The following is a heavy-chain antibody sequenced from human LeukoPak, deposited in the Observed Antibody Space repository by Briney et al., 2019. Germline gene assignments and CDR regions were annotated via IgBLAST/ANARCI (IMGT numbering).Heavy chain of an antibody. CDR2: IVPIFGTA. CDR3: AREDYDILTGYYKGFDY. J-gene: IGHJ4*02. Sequence: ASVKVSCKASGGTFSSYAISWVRQAPGQGLEWMGRIVPIFGTANYAQKFQGRVTITTDESTSTAYMELSSLRSEDTAVYYCAREDYDILTGYYKGFDYWGQGTLVTASS. D-gene: IGHD3-9*01. CDR1: GGTFSSYA. V-gene: IGHV1-69*05.